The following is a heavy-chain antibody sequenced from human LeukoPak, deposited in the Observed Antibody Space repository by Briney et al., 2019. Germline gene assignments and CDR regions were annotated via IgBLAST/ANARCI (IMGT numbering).Heavy chain of an antibody. CDR2: ISGSGGST. V-gene: IGHV3-23*01. Sequence: SCKASGGTFSSYAMSWVRQAPGKGLEWVSAISGSGGSTYYADSVKGRFTISRDNSKNTLYLQMNSLRAEDTAVYYCAKRHYYYGSGSPNWFDPWGQGTLVTVSS. J-gene: IGHJ5*02. CDR3: AKRHYYYGSGSPNWFDP. D-gene: IGHD3-10*01. CDR1: GGTFSSYA.